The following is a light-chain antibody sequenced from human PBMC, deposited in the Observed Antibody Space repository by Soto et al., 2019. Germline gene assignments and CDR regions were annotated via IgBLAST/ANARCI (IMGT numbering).Light chain of an antibody. V-gene: IGKV1-5*01. CDR3: QQYQTFPYT. CDR2: DAS. J-gene: IGKJ2*01. Sequence: IQMTQSPSTLSASVGDRVIITCRASQSISGWLAWSQQKPGKAPQLLIYDASTLESGVPSRFSGSGSGTEFTLTISSLQPDDFATFYCQQYQTFPYTFGQGTKLEIK. CDR1: QSISGW.